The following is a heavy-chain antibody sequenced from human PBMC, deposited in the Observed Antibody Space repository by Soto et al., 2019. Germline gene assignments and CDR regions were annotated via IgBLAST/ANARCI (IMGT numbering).Heavy chain of an antibody. D-gene: IGHD3-22*01. Sequence: ASVKVSCKASGYTFTSYGISWVRQAPGQGLEWMGWISAYNGNTNYAQKLQGRVTMTTDTSTSTAYMELRSLRSDDTAVYYCAREGSGYGFAEYFQHWGQGTLVTSPQ. V-gene: IGHV1-18*01. CDR1: GYTFTSYG. CDR3: AREGSGYGFAEYFQH. CDR2: ISAYNGNT. J-gene: IGHJ1*01.